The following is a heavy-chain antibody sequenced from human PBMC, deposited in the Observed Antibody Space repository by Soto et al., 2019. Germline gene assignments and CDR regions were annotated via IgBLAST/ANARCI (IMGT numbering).Heavy chain of an antibody. CDR3: ARLKCSGCSYYPGTGFDL. CDR1: RDTSSSTGAA. J-gene: IGHJ5*02. CDR2: TYYRSKWYN. Sequence: QILSLTCAISRDTSSSTGAAWNWTRQSPPRGLEWLGRTYYRSKWYNDYAVSVKSRITINPDTSKNQFSLQLNSVTPEETTLYPCARLKCSGCSYYPGTGFDLSCHGTMVT. D-gene: IGHD2-15*01. V-gene: IGHV6-1*01.